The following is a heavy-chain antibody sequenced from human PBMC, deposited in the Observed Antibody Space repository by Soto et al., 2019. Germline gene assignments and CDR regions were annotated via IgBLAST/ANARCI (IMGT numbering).Heavy chain of an antibody. CDR3: AKDLGNSTGRGLDY. Sequence: QVQLVESGGGVVQPGRSLRLSCAASGFTFSSYGMHWVRQAPGKGLEWVAVISYDGSNKYSADSVKGRFTISRDNSKNTLYLQMNSLRAEDTAVYYCAKDLGNSTGRGLDYWGQGTLVTVSS. D-gene: IGHD1-1*01. CDR2: ISYDGSNK. CDR1: GFTFSSYG. V-gene: IGHV3-30*18. J-gene: IGHJ4*02.